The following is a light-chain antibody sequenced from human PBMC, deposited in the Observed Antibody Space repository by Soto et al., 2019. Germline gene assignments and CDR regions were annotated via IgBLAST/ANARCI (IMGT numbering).Light chain of an antibody. Sequence: DIQMTQSPSTLSASVGDRVTITCRASESISSWLAWYQQKPGKAPKLLIYDASSLESGVPSRFSGSGSGTEFTLTIIILKPDDCATYYCQQYNVYWTFGQGTKVDI. J-gene: IGKJ1*01. CDR1: ESISSW. CDR3: QQYNVYWT. V-gene: IGKV1-5*01. CDR2: DAS.